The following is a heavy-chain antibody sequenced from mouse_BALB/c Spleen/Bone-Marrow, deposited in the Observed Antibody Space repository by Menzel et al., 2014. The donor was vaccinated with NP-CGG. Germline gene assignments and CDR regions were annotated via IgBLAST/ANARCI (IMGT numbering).Heavy chain of an antibody. J-gene: IGHJ3*01. CDR1: GFTFSNYG. D-gene: IGHD2-13*01. CDR3: ARGLYYVAYGPGFAY. Sequence: VQLKESGGGLVQPGVSLKLSCAASGFTFSNYGMSWVRQTPDKRLDLVATINSNGGTTYYPDSVKGRFTISRDNAKNTLYLQMSSLKSEDTAMYFCARGLYYVAYGPGFAYWGQGTLVTVSA. V-gene: IGHV5-6-3*01. CDR2: INSNGGTT.